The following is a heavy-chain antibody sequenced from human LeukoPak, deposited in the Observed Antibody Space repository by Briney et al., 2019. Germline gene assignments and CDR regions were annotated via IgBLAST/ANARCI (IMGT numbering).Heavy chain of an antibody. V-gene: IGHV1-2*02. Sequence: ASVKVSCKASGYAFTGYYMHWVRQAPGQGLEWMGWINPNNGGTNYAQKFQGRVTMTGDTSITTAYMELRSLRSDDTAVYYCARGPPYYGSGSYGLDYWGQGTLVTVSS. CDR1: GYAFTGYY. D-gene: IGHD3-10*01. CDR3: ARGPPYYGSGSYGLDY. CDR2: INPNNGGT. J-gene: IGHJ4*02.